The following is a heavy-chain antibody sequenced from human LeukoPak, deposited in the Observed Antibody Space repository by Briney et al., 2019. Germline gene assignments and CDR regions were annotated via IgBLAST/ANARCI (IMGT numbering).Heavy chain of an antibody. CDR1: GGSIRSHY. J-gene: IGHJ4*02. CDR2: IYYSGST. CDR3: ARERWEGGSYVMGFDY. Sequence: PSETLSLTCSVSGGSIRSHYWNWIRQPPGKGLEWLGHIYYSGSTYYNPSLKSRITMSVDTSKNQFSLRLSSVTAADTAVYYCARERWEGGSYVMGFDYWGQGALVTVSS. V-gene: IGHV4-59*11. D-gene: IGHD1-26*01.